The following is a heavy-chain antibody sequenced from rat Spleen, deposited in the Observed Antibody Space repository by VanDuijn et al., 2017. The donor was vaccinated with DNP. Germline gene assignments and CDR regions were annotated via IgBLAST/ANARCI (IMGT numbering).Heavy chain of an antibody. CDR3: ARTLGAPFDY. D-gene: IGHD5-1*01. Sequence: EVQLVESGGGLVQPGRSLKLSCAASGFTFSDYYMAWVRQAPTKGLEWVAYIGSDGYAPYYGDSVKGRFTISRYNTKSTLYLQMDSLRSEDTATYYCARTLGAPFDYWGQGVMVTVSS. CDR2: IGSDGYAP. V-gene: IGHV5-25*01. J-gene: IGHJ2*01. CDR1: GFTFSDYY.